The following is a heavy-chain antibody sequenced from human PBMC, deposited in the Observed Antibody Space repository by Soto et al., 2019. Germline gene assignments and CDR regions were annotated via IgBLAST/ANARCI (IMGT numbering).Heavy chain of an antibody. J-gene: IGHJ3*01. CDR2: IIPMLTVT. D-gene: IGHD2-2*01. CDR3: SIGSWSAETFDV. CDR1: GGTFSTYT. V-gene: IGHV1-69*02. Sequence: QVHLEQSGAEVKKPGSSVKVSCKAAGGTFSTYTLIWVRQAPGQGLEWKGRIIPMLTVTNSAQKFQGRVTLTADKSTSTAFIELTSLTSDDTALYYCSIGSWSAETFDVWGQGTMVTVSS.